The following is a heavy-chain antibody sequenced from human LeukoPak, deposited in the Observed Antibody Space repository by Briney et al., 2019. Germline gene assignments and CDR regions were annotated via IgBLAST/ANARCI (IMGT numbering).Heavy chain of an antibody. V-gene: IGHV4-38-2*01. D-gene: IGHD2-2*01. Sequence: SETLSLTCAVSGYSISSGYYWGWFRQPPGKGLEWIGSIYHSGSTYYNPSLKSRVTISVDTSKNQFSLKLSSVTAADTAVYYCASSPSRDNWFDPWGQGTLVTVSS. CDR1: GYSISSGYY. J-gene: IGHJ5*02. CDR3: ASSPSRDNWFDP. CDR2: IYHSGST.